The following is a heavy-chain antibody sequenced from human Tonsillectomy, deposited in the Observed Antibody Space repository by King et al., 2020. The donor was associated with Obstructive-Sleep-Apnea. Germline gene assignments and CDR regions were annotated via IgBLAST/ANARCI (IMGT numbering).Heavy chain of an antibody. CDR3: ARLLCGANKDCFDY. Sequence: QLQESGPGLVKPSETLSLTCTVSGGSISSSNYYWGWIRQPPGKGLEWIGAISNSGSTYYNPSLKSRITISLDTSRNQFSLKLNSMTAADTAVYYCARLLCGANKDCFDYWGQGTLVTVSS. CDR2: ISNSGST. CDR1: GGSISSSNYY. D-gene: IGHD4/OR15-4a*01. V-gene: IGHV4-39*07. J-gene: IGHJ4*02.